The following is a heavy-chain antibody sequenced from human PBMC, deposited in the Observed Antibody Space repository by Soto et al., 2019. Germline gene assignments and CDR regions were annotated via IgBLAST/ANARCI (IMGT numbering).Heavy chain of an antibody. D-gene: IGHD3-9*01. CDR3: ARLGQDYDILTGYYNNFDY. V-gene: IGHV4-39*01. CDR1: GGSISSSSYY. J-gene: IGHJ4*02. CDR2: IYYSGST. Sequence: TSETLSLTCTVSGGSISSSSYYWGWIRQPPGKGLEWIGSIYYSGSTYYNPSLKSRVTISVDTSKNQFSLKLSSVTAADTAVYYCARLGQDYDILTGYYNNFDYWGQGTLVTVSS.